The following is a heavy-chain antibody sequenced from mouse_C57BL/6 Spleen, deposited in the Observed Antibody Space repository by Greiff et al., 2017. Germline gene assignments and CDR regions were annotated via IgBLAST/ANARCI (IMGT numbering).Heavy chain of an antibody. Sequence: EVMLVESEGGLVQPGSSMKLSCTASGFTFSDYYMAWVRQVPEKGLEWVANINYDGSSTYYLDSLKSRFIISRDNAKNILYLQMSSLKSEDTATYYCAREFLTGRGYFDVWGTGTTVTVSS. CDR2: INYDGSST. V-gene: IGHV5-16*01. CDR3: AREFLTGRGYFDV. D-gene: IGHD4-1*01. J-gene: IGHJ1*03. CDR1: GFTFSDYY.